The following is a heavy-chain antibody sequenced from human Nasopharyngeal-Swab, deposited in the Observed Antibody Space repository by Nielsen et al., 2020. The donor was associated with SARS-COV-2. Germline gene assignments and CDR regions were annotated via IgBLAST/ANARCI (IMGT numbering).Heavy chain of an antibody. J-gene: IGHJ6*03. CDR3: ARAYNYGYYFYYYIDV. CDR2: ISSSSSYI. CDR1: GFTFNNYI. Sequence: GESLKISCAASGFTFNNYIMTWVRQAPGTGLKWVSSISSSSSYIYYADSVRGRFTISRDNAKNSLYLQMNSLRAEDTAVYYCARAYNYGYYFYYYIDVWGRGTTVTVSS. D-gene: IGHD5-18*01. V-gene: IGHV3-21*01.